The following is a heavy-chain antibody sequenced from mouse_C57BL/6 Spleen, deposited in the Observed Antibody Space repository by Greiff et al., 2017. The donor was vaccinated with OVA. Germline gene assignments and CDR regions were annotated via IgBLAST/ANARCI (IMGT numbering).Heavy chain of an antibody. D-gene: IGHD2-4*01. CDR1: GYTFTDYY. CDR2: IYPGSGNT. J-gene: IGHJ4*01. Sequence: VKVVESGAELVRPGASVKLSCKASGYTFTDYYINWVKQRPGQGLEWIARIYPGSGNTYYNEKFKGKATLTAEKSSSTAYMQLSSLTSEDSAVYFCARKIYYDYEDAMDYWGQGTSVTVSS. CDR3: ARKIYYDYEDAMDY. V-gene: IGHV1-76*01.